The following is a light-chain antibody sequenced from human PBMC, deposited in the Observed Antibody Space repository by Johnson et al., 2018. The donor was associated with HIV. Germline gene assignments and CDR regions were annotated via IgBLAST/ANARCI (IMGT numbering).Light chain of an antibody. J-gene: IGLJ1*01. CDR2: DNN. V-gene: IGLV1-51*01. CDR3: ETWDSSLSGYYV. CDR1: SSNIGNSY. Sequence: QSVFTQPPSVSAAPGQKVTISCSGSSSNIGNSYVSWYQQLPGTAPKLLIYDNNKRPSGIPDRFSGSKSGTSATLGITGLQTGDEADYYCETWDSSLSGYYVFGTGTKLTVL.